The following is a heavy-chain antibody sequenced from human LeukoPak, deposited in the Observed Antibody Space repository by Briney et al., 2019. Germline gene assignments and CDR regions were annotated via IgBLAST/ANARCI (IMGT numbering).Heavy chain of an antibody. CDR3: ATPNCSGGSCYSRPFDY. Sequence: ASVKVSCKASGYTFTGYYMHWVRQAPGQGLEWMGWINPNSGGTNYARKFQGRVTMTRDTSISTAYMELSRLRSDDTAVYYCATPNCSGGSCYSRPFDYWGQGTLVTVSS. CDR2: INPNSGGT. J-gene: IGHJ4*02. D-gene: IGHD2-15*01. CDR1: GYTFTGYY. V-gene: IGHV1-2*02.